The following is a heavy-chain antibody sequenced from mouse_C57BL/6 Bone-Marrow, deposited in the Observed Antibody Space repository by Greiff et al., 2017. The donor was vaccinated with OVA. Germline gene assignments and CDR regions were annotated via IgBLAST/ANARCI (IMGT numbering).Heavy chain of an antibody. Sequence: EVKLVESGGGLVQPGESLKLSCESNEYEFPSHDMSWVRKTPEKRLELVAAINSDGGSTYYPDNMERRFIISRDNTKNTLYHEMSSLRSEYTALYYCARHYYGSTTRAMDYWGQGTAVTVSS. V-gene: IGHV5-2*01. CDR3: ARHYYGSTTRAMDY. CDR1: EYEFPSHD. CDR2: INSDGGST. J-gene: IGHJ4*01. D-gene: IGHD1-1*01.